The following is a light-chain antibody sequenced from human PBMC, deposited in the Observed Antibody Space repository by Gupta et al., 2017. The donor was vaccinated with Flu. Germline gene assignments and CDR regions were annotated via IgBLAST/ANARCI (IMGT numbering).Light chain of an antibody. V-gene: IGLV2-14*03. J-gene: IGLJ2*01. Sequence: FNYCASYQQHPGNAPTLMIYAVRNRPSRLSNRFSSSKSGITASLTISFLQAEDEAADYCTPYRSSRALAPAFGGGTRMTVL. CDR2: AVR. CDR1: FNY. CDR3: TPYRSSRALAPA.